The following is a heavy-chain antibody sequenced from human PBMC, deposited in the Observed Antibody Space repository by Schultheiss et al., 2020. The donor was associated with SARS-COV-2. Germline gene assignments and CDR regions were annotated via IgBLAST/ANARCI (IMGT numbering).Heavy chain of an antibody. CDR1: GFIFSTYA. D-gene: IGHD4-17*01. J-gene: IGHJ3*02. Sequence: GESLKISCVTSGFIFSTYAMSWVRQAPGKGLEWVSGIGVSDHMTYYADSVKGRFTVSRDNSKNTFYLQMNSLRVEDAAVYYCAKEVGPQYGDYGVGLLARFGFDIWGQGTMVTVSS. CDR3: AKEVGPQYGDYGVGLLARFGFDI. CDR2: IGVSDHMT. V-gene: IGHV3-23*01.